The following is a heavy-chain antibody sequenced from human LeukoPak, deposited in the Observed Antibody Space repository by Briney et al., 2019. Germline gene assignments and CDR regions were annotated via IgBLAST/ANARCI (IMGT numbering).Heavy chain of an antibody. Sequence: PGGSLRLSCAASGFTFSSYGMHWVRQAPGNGLEWVAVIWYDGSNKYYADSVKGRFTISRDNSKNTLYLQMNSLRAEDAAVYYCARDGGLFDYWGQGTLVTVSS. CDR1: GFTFSSYG. CDR2: IWYDGSNK. V-gene: IGHV3-33*01. CDR3: ARDGGLFDY. D-gene: IGHD3-16*01. J-gene: IGHJ4*02.